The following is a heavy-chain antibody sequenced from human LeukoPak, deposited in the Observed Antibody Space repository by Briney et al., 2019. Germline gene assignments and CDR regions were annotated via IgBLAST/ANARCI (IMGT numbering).Heavy chain of an antibody. CDR1: GFTFSSYA. CDR2: ISVSGSST. Sequence: GGSLRLSCAASGFTFSSYAMSWVRQAPEKGLEWVSVISVSGSSTNYADSVKGRFTISRDNSKNTLYLQMSSLRAEDTALYYCVSYSGGWYGESWGQGTLVTVSS. V-gene: IGHV3-23*01. CDR3: VSYSGGWYGES. D-gene: IGHD6-19*01. J-gene: IGHJ4*02.